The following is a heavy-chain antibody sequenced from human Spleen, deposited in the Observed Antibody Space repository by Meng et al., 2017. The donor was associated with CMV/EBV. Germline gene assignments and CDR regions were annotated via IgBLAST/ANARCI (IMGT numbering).Heavy chain of an antibody. J-gene: IGHJ5*01. Sequence: GESLKISCAASGFTVTTYDMTWVRQAPGKGLEWISSINDGGDRTYYTESVRGRFTISRDNSKNTLHLQMNSLRGEDTAVYYCAKKGTTLSPANWFDSWGQGTLVTVSS. V-gene: IGHV3-23*01. CDR2: INDGGDRT. CDR3: AKKGTTLSPANWFDS. CDR1: GFTVTTYD. D-gene: IGHD4-11*01.